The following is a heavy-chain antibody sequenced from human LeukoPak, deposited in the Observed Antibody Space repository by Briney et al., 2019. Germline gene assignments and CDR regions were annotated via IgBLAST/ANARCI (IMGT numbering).Heavy chain of an antibody. CDR1: GGTFSSYA. CDR2: IIPILGIA. CDR3: ARTPEPYGSGSYYNY. Sequence: SVKVSCKASGGTFSSYAISWVRQAPGQGLEWMGRIIPILGIANYAQKFQGRVTITADKSTSTAYMELSSLRSEDTAVYYCARTPEPYGSGSYYNYWGQGTLVTVSS. D-gene: IGHD3-10*01. V-gene: IGHV1-69*04. J-gene: IGHJ4*02.